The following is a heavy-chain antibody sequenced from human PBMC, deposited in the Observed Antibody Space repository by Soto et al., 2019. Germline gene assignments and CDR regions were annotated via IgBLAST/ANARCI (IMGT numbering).Heavy chain of an antibody. D-gene: IGHD3-22*01. J-gene: IGHJ4*02. CDR3: ARAIYYDSSGYYRN. CDR1: GGSISSGGYY. Sequence: SETLSLTCTVSGGSISSGGYYWSWIRQHPGKGLEWIGYIYYSGSTYYNPSLKSRVTISVDTSKNQFSLKLSSVTAADTAVYYCARAIYYDSSGYYRNWGQGTLVTVSS. CDR2: IYYSGST. V-gene: IGHV4-31*03.